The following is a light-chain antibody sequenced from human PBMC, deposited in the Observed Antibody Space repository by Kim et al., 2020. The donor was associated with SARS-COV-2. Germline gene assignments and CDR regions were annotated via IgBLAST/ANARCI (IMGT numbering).Light chain of an antibody. CDR3: QQYDTSPSCT. J-gene: IGKJ2*02. CDR1: QSVSMNY. V-gene: IGKV3-20*01. Sequence: EIVLTQSPATLSLSPGERATLSCRASQSVSMNYLAWYQQKPGQAPRLLIYGASSRATGIPDRFSGSGSGTDFTLTISRLEPEDFAVYYCQQYDTSPSCTFGQGTKLEI. CDR2: GAS.